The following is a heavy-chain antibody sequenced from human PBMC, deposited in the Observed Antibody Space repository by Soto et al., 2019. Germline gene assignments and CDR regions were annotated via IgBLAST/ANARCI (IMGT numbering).Heavy chain of an antibody. V-gene: IGHV4-34*01. CDR1: GGSFSGYY. D-gene: IGHD3-10*01. CDR3: AGERPMYGSGNLQLMYYFDY. Sequence: SETLSLTCAVYGGSFSGYYWSWIRQPPGKGLEWIGEINHSGSTNYNPSLKSRVTISVDTSKNQFSLKLSSVTAADTAVYYFAGERPMYGSGNLQLMYYFDYWGQGTLVTVSS. J-gene: IGHJ4*02. CDR2: INHSGST.